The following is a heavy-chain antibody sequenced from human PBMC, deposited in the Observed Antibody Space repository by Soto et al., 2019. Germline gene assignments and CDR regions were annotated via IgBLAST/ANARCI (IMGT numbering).Heavy chain of an antibody. Sequence: GGSLRLSCAASGFNFSGSWMGWVLQAPGKGLERLANIKQDGSDKYYVDSVKARFTVSRDNTKNVLFLQMNRLRAEDTSVYYCPRDRCTSTSCFCDYWGQGTLVTVS. CDR1: GFNFSGSW. D-gene: IGHD2-2*01. J-gene: IGHJ4*02. V-gene: IGHV3-7*03. CDR3: PRDRCTSTSCFCDY. CDR2: IKQDGSDK.